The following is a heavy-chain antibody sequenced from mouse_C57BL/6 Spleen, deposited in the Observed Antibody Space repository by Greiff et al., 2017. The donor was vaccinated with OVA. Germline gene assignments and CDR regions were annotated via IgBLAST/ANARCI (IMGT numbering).Heavy chain of an antibody. V-gene: IGHV5-4*03. CDR2: ISDGGSYT. Sequence: EVNVVESGGGLVKPGGSLKLSCAASGFTFSSYAMSWVRQTPEKRLEWVATISDGGSYTYYPDNVKGRFTISRDNAKNNLYLQMSHLKSEDTAMYYCARSIYDYDEGFAYWGQGTLVTVSA. CDR3: ARSIYDYDEGFAY. J-gene: IGHJ3*01. CDR1: GFTFSSYA. D-gene: IGHD2-4*01.